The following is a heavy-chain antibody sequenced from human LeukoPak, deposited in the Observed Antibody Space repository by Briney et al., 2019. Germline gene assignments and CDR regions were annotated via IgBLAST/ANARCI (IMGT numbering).Heavy chain of an antibody. J-gene: IGHJ6*03. V-gene: IGHV7-4-1*02. CDR2: IHTNTGNP. Sequence: ASVTVSCKSSGYTFTSYAMNWVRQAPGQGLEWMGFIHTNTGNPTYAQGFTGRVVFSLDTSVSTAYLQISSLKAEDTAVYYCARRRAGSGSYRGYYYYMDVWGKGTTVTVSS. CDR3: ARRRAGSGSYRGYYYYMDV. CDR1: GYTFTSYA. D-gene: IGHD3-10*01.